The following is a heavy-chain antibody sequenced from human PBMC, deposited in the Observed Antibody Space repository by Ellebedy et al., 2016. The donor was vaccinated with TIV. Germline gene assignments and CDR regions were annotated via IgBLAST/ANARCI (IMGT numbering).Heavy chain of an antibody. V-gene: IGHV3-48*01. CDR2: ISSRSGTI. CDR1: GFTFSDYS. CDR3: ARDYPSRYYAMDV. J-gene: IGHJ6*02. Sequence: GESLKISCAASGFTFSDYSMNWVRQAPGKGLEWVSYISSRSGTIYYADSVKGRFSISRDNAKNSLYLEMNILRAEDTAVYYCARDYPSRYYAMDVWGQGTTVTVFS.